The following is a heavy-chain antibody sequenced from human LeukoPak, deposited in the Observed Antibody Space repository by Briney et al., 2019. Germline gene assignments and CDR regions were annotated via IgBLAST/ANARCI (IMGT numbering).Heavy chain of an antibody. CDR2: IYSGGST. J-gene: IGHJ4*02. V-gene: IGHV3-53*01. CDR1: GFSVSTNY. Sequence: GGSLRHSCAASGFSVSTNYISWVRQAPGKGLEWVSVIYSGGSTKYADSVKARFTISRDNSKNTVYLQMNSPRAEDTAVYYCARATLDNLGQGTLVTVSS. CDR3: ARATLDN.